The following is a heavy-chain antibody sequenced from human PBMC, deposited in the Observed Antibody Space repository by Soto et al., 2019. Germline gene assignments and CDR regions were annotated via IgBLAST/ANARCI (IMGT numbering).Heavy chain of an antibody. CDR1: GFTFNIYA. CDR2: ISSGGSGGTT. V-gene: IGHV3-23*01. CDR3: AKSGSFSAYYYYGMDV. D-gene: IGHD2-21*01. J-gene: IGHJ6*02. Sequence: GSLRLSCAASGFTFNIYAMSWVRQAPGKGLEWVSGISSGGSGGTTYYADSVQGRFTISRDNSNNKLFLQMNSLRADDTAKYYCAKSGSFSAYYYYGMDVWGQGTTVTVSS.